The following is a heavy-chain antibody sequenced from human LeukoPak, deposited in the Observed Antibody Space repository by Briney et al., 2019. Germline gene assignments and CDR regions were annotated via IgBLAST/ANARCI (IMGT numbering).Heavy chain of an antibody. CDR3: ARRVRDYGGSYYFDY. Sequence: ASVKVSCKASGYTFTIYDINWVRQATGQGLEWMGWMNPNSGNTGYAQKFQGRVTITRNTSISTAYMELSSLRSEDTAVYYCARRVRDYGGSYYFDYWGQGTLVTVSS. D-gene: IGHD4-23*01. V-gene: IGHV1-8*03. J-gene: IGHJ4*02. CDR1: GYTFTIYD. CDR2: MNPNSGNT.